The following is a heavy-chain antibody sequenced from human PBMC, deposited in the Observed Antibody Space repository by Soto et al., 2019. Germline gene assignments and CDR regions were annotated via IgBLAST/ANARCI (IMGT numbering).Heavy chain of an antibody. CDR2: IYYSGST. V-gene: IGHV4-39*01. CDR1: GGSISSSSYY. D-gene: IGHD5-18*01. CDR3: ARHYAGYTYGLTSFDY. Sequence: SETLSLTCTVSGGSISSSSYYWGWIRQPPGKGLEWIGSIYYSGSTYYNPSLKSRVTISVDTSKNQFSLKLSSVTAADTAVYYCARHYAGYTYGLTSFDYWGQGTLVTV. J-gene: IGHJ4*02.